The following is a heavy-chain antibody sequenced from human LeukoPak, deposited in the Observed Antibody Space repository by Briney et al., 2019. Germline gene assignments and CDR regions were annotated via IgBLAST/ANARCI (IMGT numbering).Heavy chain of an antibody. CDR3: ARYTGSYNHDAFDI. J-gene: IGHJ3*02. CDR2: IITYNGNT. CDR1: GYTFSSYG. V-gene: IGHV1-18*01. Sequence: GASVKVSCKASGYTFSSYGINWVRQAPGQGLGWMGSIITYNGNTNYAQKLQDRVTMTTDTSTSTAYMELRNLKSDDTAVYYCARYTGSYNHDAFDIWGQGTMVTVSS. D-gene: IGHD1-26*01.